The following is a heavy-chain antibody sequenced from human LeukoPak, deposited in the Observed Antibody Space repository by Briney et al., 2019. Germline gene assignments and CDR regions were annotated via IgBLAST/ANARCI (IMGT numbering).Heavy chain of an antibody. V-gene: IGHV3-11*01. Sequence: GGALRLSCVHSVFTFTEYYMSWVRQAPGEGGEWGSQISRSSTTIHYADSVKGGLTIYRDNSKQSLYLEMNSLRAEDTGVYYCARDEISTYDSRGLFHYGMDVWGQGTTVIVSS. D-gene: IGHD3-3*01. CDR1: VFTFTEYY. J-gene: IGHJ6*02. CDR2: ISRSSTTI. CDR3: ARDEISTYDSRGLFHYGMDV.